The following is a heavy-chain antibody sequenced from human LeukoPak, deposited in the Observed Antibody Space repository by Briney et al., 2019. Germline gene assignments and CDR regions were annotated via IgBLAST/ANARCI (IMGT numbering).Heavy chain of an antibody. D-gene: IGHD1-26*01. Sequence: ASVKVSCKASGYTLTTNGISWVRQAPGQGLEWMGWIKSNDGNTNYAQKLQGRITLTIDTSTSTAYMELRSLRSDNTAVYYCARRQIADDSGSFYGSWGQGTQVTVSS. J-gene: IGHJ5*02. V-gene: IGHV1-18*01. CDR2: IKSNDGNT. CDR3: ARRQIADDSGSFYGS. CDR1: GYTLTTNG.